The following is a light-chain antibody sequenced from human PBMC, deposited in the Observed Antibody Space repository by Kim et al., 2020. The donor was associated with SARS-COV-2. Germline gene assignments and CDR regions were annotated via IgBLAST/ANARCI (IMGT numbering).Light chain of an antibody. J-gene: IGKJ1*01. Sequence: ASTGDRVTITCRASQGISSYLAWYQQKPGKAPKLLIYAASTLQSGVPSRFSGSGSGTDFTLTISCLQSEDFATYYCKQYYSYPRTLGQGTKVDIK. CDR2: AAS. CDR1: QGISSY. V-gene: IGKV1-8*01. CDR3: KQYYSYPRT.